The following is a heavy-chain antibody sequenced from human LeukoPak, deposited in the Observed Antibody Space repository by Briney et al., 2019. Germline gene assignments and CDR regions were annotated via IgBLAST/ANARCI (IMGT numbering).Heavy chain of an antibody. CDR2: IYRSGST. CDR1: GASISSYY. V-gene: IGHV4-4*07. J-gene: IGHJ4*02. Sequence: TSETLSLTCTVSGASISSYYWSWIRQPAGKGLEWIGRIYRSGSTNYNPSLKSRVTMSVHTSKNQLSLNLSSVTAADTAVYYCARGSNSLDYWGQETLVSVSS. CDR3: ARGSNSLDY. D-gene: IGHD2/OR15-2a*01.